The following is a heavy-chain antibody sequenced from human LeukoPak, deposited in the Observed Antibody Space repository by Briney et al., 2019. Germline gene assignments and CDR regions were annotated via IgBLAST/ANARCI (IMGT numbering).Heavy chain of an antibody. D-gene: IGHD1-7*01. J-gene: IGHJ4*02. CDR1: GFTFSSYT. Sequence: GGSLRLSCVASGFTFSSYTMNWDRRAPGKGLDWVSSISSSSTFIYYADSVKGRFTISRDNAKNSLYLQMNSLRAEDTAVYYCARSSRELGGYAPWELMPPFDYWGQGTLVTVSS. CDR2: ISSSSTFI. CDR3: ARSSRELGGYAPWELMPPFDY. V-gene: IGHV3-21*01.